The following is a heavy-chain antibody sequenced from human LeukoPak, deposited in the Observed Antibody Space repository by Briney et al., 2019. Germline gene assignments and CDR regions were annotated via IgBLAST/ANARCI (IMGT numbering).Heavy chain of an antibody. CDR3: ARVMVVAARDNWLDP. V-gene: IGHV4-4*02. D-gene: IGHD2-15*01. CDR1: GGSISSSNW. J-gene: IGHJ5*02. CDR2: IYHSGST. Sequence: PSGTLSLTCAVSGGSISSSNWWSWVRQPPGKGLEWIGEIYHSGSTNYNPSLKSRVTISVDKSKNQFSLKLSSVTAADTAVYYCARVMVVAARDNWLDPWGQGTLVTVSS.